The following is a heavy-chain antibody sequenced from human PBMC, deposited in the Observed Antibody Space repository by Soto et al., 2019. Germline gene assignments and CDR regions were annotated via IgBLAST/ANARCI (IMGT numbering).Heavy chain of an antibody. Sequence: GESLKISCKGSGYRFTNYWIAWVRQMPGKGLEWMGIFYPGDSDTRYSPSFQGQVTISADRSTSTAYLQWRSLKASDSAMYYCARHQGASWGGEFDHWGQGTPVTVSS. CDR1: GYRFTNYW. CDR2: FYPGDSDT. V-gene: IGHV5-51*01. D-gene: IGHD3-16*01. CDR3: ARHQGASWGGEFDH. J-gene: IGHJ4*02.